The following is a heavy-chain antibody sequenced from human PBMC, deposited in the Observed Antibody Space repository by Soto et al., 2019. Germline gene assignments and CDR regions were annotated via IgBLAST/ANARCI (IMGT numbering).Heavy chain of an antibody. V-gene: IGHV4-59*01. J-gene: IGHJ5*02. CDR2: IYYSGST. CDR3: ARLDFWSGTNWFDP. CDR1: GGSISSYY. D-gene: IGHD3-3*01. Sequence: SETLSLTCTVSGGSISSYYWSWIRQPPGKGLEWIGYIYYSGSTNYNPSLKSRVTISVDTSKNQFSLKLSSVTAADTAVYYCARLDFWSGTNWFDPWGQGTLVTVSS.